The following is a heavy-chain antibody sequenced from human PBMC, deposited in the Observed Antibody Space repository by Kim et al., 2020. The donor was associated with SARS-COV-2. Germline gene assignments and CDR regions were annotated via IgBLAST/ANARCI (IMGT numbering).Heavy chain of an antibody. CDR2: IWYDGSNK. CDR1: GFTFSSYG. J-gene: IGHJ6*02. CDR3: ARDIVVVPAAHYYYYYGMDV. V-gene: IGHV3-33*01. D-gene: IGHD2-2*01. Sequence: GGSLRLSCAASGFTFSSYGMHWVRQAPGKGLEWVAVIWYDGSNKYYADSVKGRFTISRDNSKNTLYLQMNSLRAEDTAVYYCARDIVVVPAAHYYYYYGMDVWGQGTTVTVSS.